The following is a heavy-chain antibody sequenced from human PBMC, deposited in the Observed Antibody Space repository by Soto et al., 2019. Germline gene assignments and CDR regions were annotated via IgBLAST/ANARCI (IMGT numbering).Heavy chain of an antibody. J-gene: IGHJ4*02. CDR2: TRDKTNSYTT. CDR1: GFTFGDHY. D-gene: IGHD3-16*01. Sequence: GGSLRLSCAASGFTFGDHYMDWVRQAPGKGLEWVGRTRDKTNSYTTEYAASVKGRFTISRDDSKSSLYLQMNSLKTEDTAVYYCARVTVGTYYFDYWGQGTLVTVSS. V-gene: IGHV3-72*01. CDR3: ARVTVGTYYFDY.